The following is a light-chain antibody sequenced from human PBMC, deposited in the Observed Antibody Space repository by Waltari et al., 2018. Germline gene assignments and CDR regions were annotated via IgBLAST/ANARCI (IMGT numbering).Light chain of an antibody. V-gene: IGLV4-69*01. Sequence: QLVLTQSPSASASLGASVKLTCTLSSGHSSYAIAWHQQQPEKGPRYLMKLNSDGSHSKGDGFPDGFSGSSSGAERYLTISSLQSEDEADYYCQTWGTGIQVFGGGTKLTVL. CDR2: LNSDGSH. CDR1: SGHSSYA. CDR3: QTWGTGIQV. J-gene: IGLJ2*01.